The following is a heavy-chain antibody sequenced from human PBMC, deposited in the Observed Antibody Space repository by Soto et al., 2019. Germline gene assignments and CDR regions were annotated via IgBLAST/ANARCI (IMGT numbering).Heavy chain of an antibody. D-gene: IGHD5-18*01. Sequence: PGGSLRLSCAASGFTFSDYYMSWIRQAPGKGLEWVSYISSRSSTIFYADSVKGRFTISRDNVKNSLYLQMNSLRAEDTAVYYCAREGGYSYGTLDYWGQGTLVTVSS. J-gene: IGHJ4*02. CDR1: GFTFSDYY. V-gene: IGHV3-11*01. CDR3: AREGGYSYGTLDY. CDR2: ISSRSSTI.